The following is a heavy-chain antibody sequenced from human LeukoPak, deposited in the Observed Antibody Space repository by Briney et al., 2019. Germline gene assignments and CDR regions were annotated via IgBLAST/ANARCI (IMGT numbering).Heavy chain of an antibody. J-gene: IGHJ4*02. V-gene: IGHV4-34*01. D-gene: IGHD3-10*01. CDR3: AREGSAVTNFDY. Sequence: PSETLSLTCAVYGGSFSGYYWSWIRQPPGKGLEWIGEINHSGATNHNPSLKSRVTMSVDTSKNQFSLKLNSVTAADTAVYYCAREGSAVTNFDYWGQGTLVTVSS. CDR2: INHSGAT. CDR1: GGSFSGYY.